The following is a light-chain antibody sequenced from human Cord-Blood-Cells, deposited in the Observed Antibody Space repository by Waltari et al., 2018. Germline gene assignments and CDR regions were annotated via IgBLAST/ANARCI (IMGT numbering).Light chain of an antibody. CDR2: EVS. V-gene: IGLV2-8*01. CDR3: SSYAGSNNLV. J-gene: IGLJ3*02. CDR1: SSDVGGYNY. Sequence: QSALTQPPSASASPGQAVTISCTGTSSDVGGYNYVSWYQQHPGKAPKLMIYEVSKRPSGVPDCFSGSKSGNTASLTVSGLQAEDEADYYCSSYAGSNNLVFGGGTKLTVL.